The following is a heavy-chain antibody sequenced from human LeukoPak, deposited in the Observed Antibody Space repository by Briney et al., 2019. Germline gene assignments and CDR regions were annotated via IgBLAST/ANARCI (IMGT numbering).Heavy chain of an antibody. J-gene: IGHJ4*02. CDR3: ATGFLEWLLFPSQIDY. Sequence: GGSLRLSCAASGFTFSSYAMSWVRQAPGKGLEWVSAISGSGGSTYYPDSVKGRFTISSDNSKNTFYLQMTILTAEDTGVYYCATGFLEWLLFPSQIDYWGQGTLVTVSS. D-gene: IGHD3-3*01. CDR2: ISGSGGST. V-gene: IGHV3-23*01. CDR1: GFTFSSYA.